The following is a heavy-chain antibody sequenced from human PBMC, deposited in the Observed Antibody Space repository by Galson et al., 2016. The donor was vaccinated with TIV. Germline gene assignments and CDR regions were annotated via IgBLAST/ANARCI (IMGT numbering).Heavy chain of an antibody. D-gene: IGHD3-16*01. CDR3: AKGKEYYEF. J-gene: IGHJ4*02. Sequence: QSGAEVKKPGESLIISCKASGYMFSAHWFGWVRQMPGKGPEWIGIMNPGDSETRYSPSFEGQVTISADNSISTAYLQWHSLKDSDTPVYYCAKGKEYYEFWGQGTLVTVSS. CDR2: MNPGDSET. CDR1: GYMFSAHW. V-gene: IGHV5-51*03.